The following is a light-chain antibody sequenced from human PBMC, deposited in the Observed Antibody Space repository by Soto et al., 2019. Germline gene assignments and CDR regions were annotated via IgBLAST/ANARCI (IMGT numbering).Light chain of an antibody. Sequence: IQMTQSPSAMSASVGDRVTITCRASQGISNDLAWFQQKPGKVPERLIFASSTLQSGVPSRFGGSGSGTEFTLTISSLQPEDFATYYCLQHNSYPLTFGGGTKVQIK. CDR2: ASS. J-gene: IGKJ4*01. CDR3: LQHNSYPLT. CDR1: QGISND. V-gene: IGKV1-17*03.